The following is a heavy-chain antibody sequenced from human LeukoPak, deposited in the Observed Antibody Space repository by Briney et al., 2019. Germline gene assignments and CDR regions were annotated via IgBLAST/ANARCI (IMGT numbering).Heavy chain of an antibody. D-gene: IGHD2-15*01. V-gene: IGHV3-11*06. CDR2: ISSSSSYT. Sequence: GGSLRLSCEASGFTFSGYAVSWIRQAPGKGLEWVSYISSSSSYTKYADSVKGRFTISRDNAKNSLYLQMNSLRAEDTAVYHCARDRYCSGGSCYGWFDPWGQGTLVTVSS. J-gene: IGHJ5*02. CDR3: ARDRYCSGGSCYGWFDP. CDR1: GFTFSGYA.